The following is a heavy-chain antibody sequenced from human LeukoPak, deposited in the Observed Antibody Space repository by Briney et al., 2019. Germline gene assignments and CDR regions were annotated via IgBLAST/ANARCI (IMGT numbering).Heavy chain of an antibody. Sequence: PSETLSLTCTVSGGSISSSSYYWGWIRQPPGKGLEWIGSIYYSGSTYYNPSLKSRVTISVDTSKNQFSLKLSSVTAADTAVYYCAKDPEQLEAPYNWFDPWGQGTLVTVSS. CDR1: GGSISSSSYY. CDR2: IYYSGST. CDR3: AKDPEQLEAPYNWFDP. J-gene: IGHJ5*02. V-gene: IGHV4-39*02. D-gene: IGHD5-18*01.